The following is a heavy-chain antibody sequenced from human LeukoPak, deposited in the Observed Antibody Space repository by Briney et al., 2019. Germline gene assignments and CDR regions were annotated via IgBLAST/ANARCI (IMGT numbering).Heavy chain of an antibody. CDR1: GFTFSSYA. CDR3: AKDPLNTLMVSPTFDY. V-gene: IGHV3-23*01. D-gene: IGHD5-18*01. Sequence: PGGSLRLSCAVSGFTFSSYAMSWVRQAPGKGLEWVSGISGSGDDTYYAASVKGRFTVSRDTSKNTLYLQMNSLRAEDTAVYYCAKDPLNTLMVSPTFDYWGQGTLVTVSS. CDR2: ISGSGDDT. J-gene: IGHJ4*02.